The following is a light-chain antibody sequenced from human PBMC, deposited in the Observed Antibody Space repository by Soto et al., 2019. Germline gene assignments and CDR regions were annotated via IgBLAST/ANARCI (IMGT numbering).Light chain of an antibody. CDR1: QGIRSW. CDR3: QQDNSFPLLT. J-gene: IGKJ4*01. Sequence: DILMTQSPPSVSASVGDRVTIPCRSSQGIRSWLAWYQQKPGKPPKLLIYAASSLQSWVPSRFSGCGSGRDFTLTISSLQAEDFATSYCQQDNSFPLLTFGGGTNVEIK. CDR2: AAS. V-gene: IGKV1-12*01.